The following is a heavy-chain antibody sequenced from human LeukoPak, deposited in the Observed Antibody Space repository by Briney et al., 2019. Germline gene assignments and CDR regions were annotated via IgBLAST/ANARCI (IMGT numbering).Heavy chain of an antibody. J-gene: IGHJ4*02. D-gene: IGHD2-2*01. CDR3: VSFYETY. V-gene: IGHV3-74*01. CDR1: GRYW. CDR2: INSDGSWT. Sequence: GGSLRLSCAASGRYWMHWVRQAPGKGLVWVSHINSDGSWTSYADSVKGRFTISKDNAKNMVYLQMSNLRVEDTAVYYCVSFYETYWGRGTLVTVSS.